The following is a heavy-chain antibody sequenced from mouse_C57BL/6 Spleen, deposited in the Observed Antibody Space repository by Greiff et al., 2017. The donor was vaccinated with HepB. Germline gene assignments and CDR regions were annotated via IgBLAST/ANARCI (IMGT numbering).Heavy chain of an antibody. V-gene: IGHV1-72*01. J-gene: IGHJ4*01. Sequence: QVQLKQPGAELVKPGASVKLSCKASGYTFTSYWMHWVKQRPGRGLEWIGRIDPNSGGTKYNEKFKSKATLTVDKPSSTAYMQLSSLTSEDSAVYYCARGEDYYGSSYAMDYWGQGTSVTVSS. CDR1: GYTFTSYW. CDR2: IDPNSGGT. D-gene: IGHD1-1*01. CDR3: ARGEDYYGSSYAMDY.